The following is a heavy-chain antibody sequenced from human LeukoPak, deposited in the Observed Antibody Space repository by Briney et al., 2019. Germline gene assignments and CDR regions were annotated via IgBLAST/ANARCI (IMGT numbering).Heavy chain of an antibody. CDR1: GFTVSSNS. CDR3: ATYALWEGSSSEHPKLHI. V-gene: IGHV3-53*01. Sequence: GGSLRLSCTVSGFTVSSNSMSWVRQAPGKGLEWVSFIYSDNTHYSDSVKGRFTISRDNSKNTLYLQMNSLEASDTAMYYCATYALWEGSSSEHPKLHIWGQGTMVTVSS. CDR2: IYSDNT. J-gene: IGHJ3*02. D-gene: IGHD6-13*01.